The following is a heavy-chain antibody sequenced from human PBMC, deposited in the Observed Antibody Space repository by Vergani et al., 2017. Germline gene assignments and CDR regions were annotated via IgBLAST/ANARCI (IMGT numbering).Heavy chain of an antibody. CDR1: GYTFTDYY. CDR2: IIPIFGTA. CDR3: TIFGVVIKPTSDYYYYGMDV. D-gene: IGHD3-3*01. V-gene: IGHV1-69*13. Sequence: VQLVQSGAEVKKPGATVKISCKVSGYTFTDYYMHWVQQAPGKGLEWMGRIIPIFGTANYAQKFQGRVTITADESTSPAYMELSSLRSEDTAVYYCTIFGVVIKPTSDYYYYGMDVWGQGTTVTVSS. J-gene: IGHJ6*02.